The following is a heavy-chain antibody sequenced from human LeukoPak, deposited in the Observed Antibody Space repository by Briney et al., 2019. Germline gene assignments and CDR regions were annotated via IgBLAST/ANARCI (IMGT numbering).Heavy chain of an antibody. CDR1: GFTFSSYW. V-gene: IGHV3-74*01. CDR3: VRDLRESDF. Sequence: GGSLRLSCAASGFTFSSYWMHSVRQAPAKGLVWVSRINPDGSPTNYADSLQRRYTISRHNPKNMLYLQMNSLRAEDTAVYYCVRDLRESDFWGQGTLVTVSS. CDR2: INPDGSPT. J-gene: IGHJ4*02.